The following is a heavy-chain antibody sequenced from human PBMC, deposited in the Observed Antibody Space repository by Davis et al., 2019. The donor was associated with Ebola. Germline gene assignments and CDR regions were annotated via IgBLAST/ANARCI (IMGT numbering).Heavy chain of an antibody. CDR2: INTNTGNP. CDR3: AREEAGYYYGSGRKTYYYGMDV. D-gene: IGHD3-10*01. CDR1: GYTFTSYA. Sequence: ASVKVSCKASGYTFTSYAMNWVRQAPGQGLEWMGWINTNTGNPTYAQGFTGRFVFSLDTSVSTAYLQISSLKAEDTAVYYCAREEAGYYYGSGRKTYYYGMDVWGKGTTVTVSS. V-gene: IGHV7-4-1*02. J-gene: IGHJ6*04.